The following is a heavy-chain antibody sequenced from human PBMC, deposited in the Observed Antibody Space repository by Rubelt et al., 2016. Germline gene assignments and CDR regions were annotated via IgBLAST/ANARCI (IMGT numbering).Heavy chain of an antibody. D-gene: IGHD1-1*01. V-gene: IGHV1-8*01. J-gene: IGHJ6*02. Sequence: GWMNPNSGNTGYAQKFQGRVTMTRNTSISTAYMELSSLRSEDTAVYYCARAESDNSGRMDVWGQGTTVTVSS. CDR3: ARAESDNSGRMDV. CDR2: MNPNSGNT.